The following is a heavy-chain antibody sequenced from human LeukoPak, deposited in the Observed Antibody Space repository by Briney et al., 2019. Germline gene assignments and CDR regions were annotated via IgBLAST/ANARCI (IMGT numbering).Heavy chain of an antibody. Sequence: SVKVSCKASGGTFSSYAISWVRQAPGQGLEWMGRIIPIFGTANYAQKFQGRVTITRNTSISTAYMELSSLRSEDTAVYYCARGGPGSSLDYWGQGTLVTVSS. V-gene: IGHV1-69*05. CDR1: GGTFSSYA. CDR3: ARGGPGSSLDY. CDR2: IIPIFGTA. J-gene: IGHJ4*02. D-gene: IGHD2-2*01.